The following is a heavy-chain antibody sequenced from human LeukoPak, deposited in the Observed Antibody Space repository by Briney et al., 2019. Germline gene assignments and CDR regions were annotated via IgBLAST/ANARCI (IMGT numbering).Heavy chain of an antibody. Sequence: GGSLRLSCTASGFTFRSYWMHWVRQIPGKGLMWVSRISDDGSSASYADSVKGRFTISRDNAKNSLYLQMNSLRAEDTALYYCAKDRVAAAVYFFDYWGQGTLVTVSS. D-gene: IGHD6-13*01. CDR1: GFTFRSYW. CDR2: ISDDGSSA. V-gene: IGHV3-74*01. J-gene: IGHJ4*02. CDR3: AKDRVAAAVYFFDY.